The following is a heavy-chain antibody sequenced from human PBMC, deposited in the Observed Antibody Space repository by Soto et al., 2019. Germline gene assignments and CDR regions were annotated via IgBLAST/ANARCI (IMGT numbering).Heavy chain of an antibody. D-gene: IGHD3-3*01. V-gene: IGHV3-48*02. CDR2: ISSSSSTI. Sequence: GGSLRLSCAASGFTFSSYSMNWVRQAPGKGLEWVSYISSSSSTIYYADSVKGRFTTSRDNAKNSLYLQMNSLRDEDTAVYYCARDDLRYYDFWSGYGMDVWGQGTTVTVSS. CDR3: ARDDLRYYDFWSGYGMDV. J-gene: IGHJ6*02. CDR1: GFTFSSYS.